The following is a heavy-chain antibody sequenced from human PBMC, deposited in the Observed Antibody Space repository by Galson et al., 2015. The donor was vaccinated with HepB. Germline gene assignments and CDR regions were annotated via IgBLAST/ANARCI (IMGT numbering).Heavy chain of an antibody. CDR1: GFTFSSYA. V-gene: IGHV3-23*01. D-gene: IGHD5-18*01. J-gene: IGHJ4*02. CDR2: ISGSGGST. CDR3: ATLGIQLWLWGNTH. Sequence: SLRLSCAASGFTFSSYAMSWVRQAPGKGLEWVSAISGSGGSTYYADSVKGRFTISRDNSKNTLYLQMNSLRAEDTAVYYCATLGIQLWLWGNTHWGQGTLVTVSS.